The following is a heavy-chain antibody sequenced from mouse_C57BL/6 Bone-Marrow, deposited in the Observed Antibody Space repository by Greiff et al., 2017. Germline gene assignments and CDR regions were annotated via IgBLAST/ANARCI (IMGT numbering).Heavy chain of an antibody. CDR3: ARSSTTVVASYWYFDV. J-gene: IGHJ1*03. CDR1: GYTFTSYW. V-gene: IGHV1-69*01. D-gene: IGHD1-1*01. CDR2: IDPSDSYT. Sequence: QVQLQQPGAELVMPGASVKLSCKASGYTFTSYWMHWVKQRPGQGLEWIGEIDPSDSYTNYNQKFTGKSPLTVDKSSSTAYMQLSSLTSEDSAVYYCARSSTTVVASYWYFDVWGTGTTVTVSS.